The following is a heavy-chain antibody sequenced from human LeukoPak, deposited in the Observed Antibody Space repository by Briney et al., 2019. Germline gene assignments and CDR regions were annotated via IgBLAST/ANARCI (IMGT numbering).Heavy chain of an antibody. V-gene: IGHV4-59*01. D-gene: IGHD6-13*01. CDR1: GGSISSYY. J-gene: IGHJ4*02. Sequence: SETLSLTCTVYGGSISSYYWGWIRQPPGKGLEWIGYIYYSGSTTYNPSLKSRVTISVDTSKNQFSLKLSSVTAADTAVYYCARDKQPGDYWGQGTLVTVSS. CDR2: IYYSGST. CDR3: ARDKQPGDY.